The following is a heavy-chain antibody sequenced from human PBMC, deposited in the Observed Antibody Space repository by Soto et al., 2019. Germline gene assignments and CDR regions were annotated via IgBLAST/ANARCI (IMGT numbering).Heavy chain of an antibody. J-gene: IGHJ4*02. V-gene: IGHV1-18*01. CDR2: ISAYNGNK. Sequence: EASVKVSCKASGYTFTSYGISWVRQAPGQGLEWMGWISAYNGNKKYAQKVQGRVTISRDNSKNTLYLQMNSLRAEDTAVYYCAKADFYDSSGLHYFDYWGQGTLVTVSS. CDR3: AKADFYDSSGLHYFDY. D-gene: IGHD3-22*01. CDR1: GYTFTSYG.